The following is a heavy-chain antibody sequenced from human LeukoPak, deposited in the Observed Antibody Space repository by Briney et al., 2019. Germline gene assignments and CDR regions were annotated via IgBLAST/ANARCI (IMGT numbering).Heavy chain of an antibody. D-gene: IGHD6-19*01. J-gene: IGHJ4*02. CDR1: GFTLSSYD. Sequence: PGGSLRLSCAASGFTLSSYDMNWVRQAPGKGLEWVSNIGASGTTRYYADSVKGRFSISRDNAKSSLYLQMNSLRVEDTAVYYCALLAVASDFDYWGQGALVTVSS. V-gene: IGHV3-48*03. CDR3: ALLAVASDFDY. CDR2: IGASGTTR.